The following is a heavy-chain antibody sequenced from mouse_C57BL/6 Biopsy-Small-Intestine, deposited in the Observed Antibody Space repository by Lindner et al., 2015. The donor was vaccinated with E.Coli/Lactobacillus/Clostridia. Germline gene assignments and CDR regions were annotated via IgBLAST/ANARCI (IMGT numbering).Heavy chain of an antibody. CDR3: ARDYGNSYYYTMDY. CDR2: INPSSGYT. V-gene: IGHV1-7*01. CDR1: GYTFTTYW. J-gene: IGHJ4*01. Sequence: VQLQESGAELAKPGASVKLSCKASGYTFTTYWMHWVRQRPGQGLEWIGYINPSSGYTKYNQKFKDKATLTADKSSSTAYMQLSSLTYEDSAVYYCARDYGNSYYYTMDYWGRRNLSHRLL. D-gene: IGHD2-1*01.